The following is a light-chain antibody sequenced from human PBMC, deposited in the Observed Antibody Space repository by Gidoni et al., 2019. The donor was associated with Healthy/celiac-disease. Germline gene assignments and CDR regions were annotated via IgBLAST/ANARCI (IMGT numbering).Light chain of an antibody. V-gene: IGKV2-28*01. CDR2: FGS. Sequence: IVMTQSPLYLTVTPGYPASISCRSSQSLLHSNGYNYFDWYLQKPGQSPQLLIYFGSNRSSGVPDRFSDSGSGTDFTLQISRVEAEYVVVYYCMQALQTPRFTFGPGTKVDIK. CDR1: QSLLHSNGYNY. J-gene: IGKJ3*01. CDR3: MQALQTPRFT.